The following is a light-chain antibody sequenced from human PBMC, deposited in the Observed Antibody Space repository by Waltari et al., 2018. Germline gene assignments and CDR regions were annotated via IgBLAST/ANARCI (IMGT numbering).Light chain of an antibody. CDR3: SSYAGSNNYV. V-gene: IGLV2-8*01. J-gene: IGLJ1*01. CDR1: SCDVGGYTY. Sequence: QSALPQPPPASGSPGQSVTISCPGPSCDVGGYTYVSWYQQHPGKAPKLMIYEVSKRPSGVPDRFSGSKSGNTASLTVSGLQAEDEADYYCSSYAGSNNYVFGTGTKVTVL. CDR2: EVS.